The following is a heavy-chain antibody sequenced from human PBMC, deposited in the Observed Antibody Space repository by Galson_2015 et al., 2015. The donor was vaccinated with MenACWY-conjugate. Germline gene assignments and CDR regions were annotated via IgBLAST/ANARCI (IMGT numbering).Heavy chain of an antibody. CDR3: AKDFGAEYSDDALLDR. V-gene: IGHV3-23*01. Sequence: SLRLSCAASGFIFSNYAINWVRQAPGKGLEWVSGISCSGGNTYYADSVKGRFTISRDNSKNTVYLQMNSLRAEDTAVYYCAKDFGAEYSDDALLDRWRQGALVTVST. CDR1: GFIFSNYA. D-gene: IGHD5-12*01. CDR2: ISCSGGNT. J-gene: IGHJ5*02.